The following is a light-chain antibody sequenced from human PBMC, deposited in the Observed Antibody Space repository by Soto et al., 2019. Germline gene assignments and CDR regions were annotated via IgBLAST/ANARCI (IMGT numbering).Light chain of an antibody. CDR1: QSISSW. Sequence: DIQMTQSPSTLSASVGDRVTITCRASQSISSWLAWYQQKPGKAPTLLISDASSLESGVPSRFSGSGSGTEFTLTISSLQPDDFATYYGQQYNSYAQTFGQGTKVEIK. J-gene: IGKJ1*01. V-gene: IGKV1-5*01. CDR3: QQYNSYAQT. CDR2: DAS.